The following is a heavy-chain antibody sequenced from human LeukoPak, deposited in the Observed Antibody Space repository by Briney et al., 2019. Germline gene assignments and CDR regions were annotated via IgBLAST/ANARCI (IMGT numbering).Heavy chain of an antibody. CDR3: ARGPPDGWEVYCDF. Sequence: GGSLRLSCAASGFTFGAYALHWVRRSPGKGLEWVGLILYDGSKEFYADSVKGRFTISRDNSKNTLYLQMNSLRPEDTAVYYCARGPPDGWEVYCDFWGQGTLVTVSS. CDR2: ILYDGSKE. J-gene: IGHJ4*02. CDR1: GFTFGAYA. D-gene: IGHD1-26*01. V-gene: IGHV3-30-3*01.